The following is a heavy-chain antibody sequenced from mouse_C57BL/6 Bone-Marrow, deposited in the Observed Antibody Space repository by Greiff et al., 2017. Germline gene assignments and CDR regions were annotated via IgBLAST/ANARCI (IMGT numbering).Heavy chain of an antibody. CDR1: GFTFSSYA. Sequence: EVHLVESGGGLVKPGGSLKLSCAASGFTFSSYAMSWVRQTPEKRLEWVATISDGGSYTYYPANVKGRFTISRDNAKNNLYLQMSHLKSEDTAMYYCASPLLLRSSWFAYWGQGTLVTVSA. CDR2: ISDGGSYT. CDR3: ASPLLLRSSWFAY. D-gene: IGHD1-1*01. J-gene: IGHJ3*01. V-gene: IGHV5-4*01.